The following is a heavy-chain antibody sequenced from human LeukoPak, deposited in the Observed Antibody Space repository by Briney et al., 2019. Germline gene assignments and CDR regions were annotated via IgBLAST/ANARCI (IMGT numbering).Heavy chain of an antibody. CDR2: VYYTGST. Sequence: SETLSLTCTVSGDSISSSSYYWGWIRQPPGKGLGWIGSVYYTGSTYYNPSLKSRVTISVDRSKNQFSLKLTSVTAADTAVYYCARVRSHYYDSSGYSDYWGQGTLVTVSS. V-gene: IGHV4-39*01. CDR1: GDSISSSSYY. D-gene: IGHD3-22*01. J-gene: IGHJ4*02. CDR3: ARVRSHYYDSSGYSDY.